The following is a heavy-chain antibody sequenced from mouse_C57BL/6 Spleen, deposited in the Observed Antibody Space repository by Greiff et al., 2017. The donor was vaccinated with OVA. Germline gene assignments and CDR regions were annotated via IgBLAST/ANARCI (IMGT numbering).Heavy chain of an antibody. D-gene: IGHD2-4*01. V-gene: IGHV5-4*01. CDR2: ISDGGSYT. J-gene: IGHJ3*01. CDR3: ARDPLYDYDEAWFAY. CDR1: GFTFSSYA. Sequence: EVQVVESGGGLVKPGGSLKLSCAASGFTFSSYAMSWVRQTPEKRLEWVATISDGGSYTYYPDNVKGRFTISRDNAKNNLYLQMSHLKSEDTAMYYCARDPLYDYDEAWFAYWGQGTLVTVSA.